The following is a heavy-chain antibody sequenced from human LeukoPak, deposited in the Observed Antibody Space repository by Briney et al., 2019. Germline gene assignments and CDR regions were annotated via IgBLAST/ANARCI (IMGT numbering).Heavy chain of an antibody. V-gene: IGHV3-48*03. J-gene: IGHJ4*02. CDR1: GFAFSSYE. CDR3: ARAITFGGGFDY. D-gene: IGHD3-16*01. CDR2: ITISGNSI. Sequence: GGSLRLSCAASGFAFSSYEMSWVRQAPGKGLEWVSYITISGNSIYYGDSVKGRFSISRENAKNSLYLQMNSLRAEDTAVYYCARAITFGGGFDYWGQGTLVTVSS.